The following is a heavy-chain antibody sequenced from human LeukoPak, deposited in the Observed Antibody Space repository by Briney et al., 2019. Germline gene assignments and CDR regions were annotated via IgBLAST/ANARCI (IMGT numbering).Heavy chain of an antibody. D-gene: IGHD3-10*01. CDR3: ASGSGSYLSDFDY. CDR2: ISSSSSTI. Sequence: GGSLRPSCAASGFTFSSYSMNWVRQAPGKGLEWVSYISSSSSTIYYADSVKGRFTISRDNAKNSLYLQMNSLRAEDTAVYYCASGSGSYLSDFDYWGQGTLVTVSS. J-gene: IGHJ4*02. V-gene: IGHV3-48*04. CDR1: GFTFSSYS.